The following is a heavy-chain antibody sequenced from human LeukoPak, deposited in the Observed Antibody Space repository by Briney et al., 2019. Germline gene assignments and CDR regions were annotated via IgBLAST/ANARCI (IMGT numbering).Heavy chain of an antibody. CDR3: AREGSQSASGTYPGND. Sequence: GGSLRLSCAASGFMLSSYWMSWVRQAPGKRLEWVANIKQDGSEKYYVDSVKGRFTISRDNAKNSLSLQMNRLRAEDTAAYFCAREGSQSASGTYPGNDWGQGTLVTVSS. CDR1: GFMLSSYW. CDR2: IKQDGSEK. V-gene: IGHV3-7*01. J-gene: IGHJ4*02. D-gene: IGHD1-26*01.